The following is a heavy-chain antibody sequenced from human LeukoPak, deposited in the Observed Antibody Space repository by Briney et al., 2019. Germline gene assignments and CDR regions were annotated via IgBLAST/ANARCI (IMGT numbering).Heavy chain of an antibody. Sequence: GGSLRLSCAASGYIFSSYWMSWVRQAPGKGLEWVANIKQDGSEKYYVDSVKGRFTISRDNAKNSLYLQMNGLRAEDTAVYYCARSRLYKYDSSGYYDRAPFDYWGQGSLVTVSS. CDR3: ARSRLYKYDSSGYYDRAPFDY. J-gene: IGHJ4*02. V-gene: IGHV3-7*01. CDR1: GYIFSSYW. CDR2: IKQDGSEK. D-gene: IGHD3-22*01.